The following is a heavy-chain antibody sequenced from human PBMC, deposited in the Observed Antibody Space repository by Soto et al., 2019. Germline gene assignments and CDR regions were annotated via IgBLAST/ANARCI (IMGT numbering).Heavy chain of an antibody. Sequence: QVQLVQSGAEVKKPGASVKVSCKASEYTFTTYDINWVRQASGQGLEWMVWRNPDSGNTGYAQKFQGRVTMTRDTSISTAYIELSSLRSEDTAVYYCARVPREWGFDYWRQGTLVTVSS. CDR3: ARVPREWGFDY. V-gene: IGHV1-8*01. J-gene: IGHJ4*02. CDR2: RNPDSGNT. CDR1: EYTFTTYD. D-gene: IGHD3-3*01.